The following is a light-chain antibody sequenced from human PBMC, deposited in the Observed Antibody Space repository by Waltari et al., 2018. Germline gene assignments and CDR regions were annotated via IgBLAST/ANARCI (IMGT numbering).Light chain of an antibody. J-gene: IGKJ1*01. CDR3: QQYNTYSWT. CDR2: QAS. V-gene: IGKV1-5*03. CDR1: PSIGRW. Sequence: DIQMTQSPSTLSASVGDGVTITCRASPSIGRWLAWYQQKPGKAPNLLMYQASSLERGVPSRFSGGGSGTEFTLTISSLQPDDFATYYCQQYNTYSWTFGQGTKVEIK.